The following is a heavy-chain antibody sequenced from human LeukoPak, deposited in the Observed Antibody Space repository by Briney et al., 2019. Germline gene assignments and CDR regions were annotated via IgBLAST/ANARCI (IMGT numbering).Heavy chain of an antibody. CDR3: AKVRDCGGDCLDY. CDR1: GFTSRAYG. Sequence: PGRSLRLSCAASGFTSRAYGMHWARQPQARGLRWVPSISYDGSNKVYADSVKGRFTTSRDNSKSTLYLQMNSLRAEDTAVYYCAKVRDCGGDCLDYWGQGTLVTVSS. J-gene: IGHJ4*02. D-gene: IGHD2-21*01. CDR2: ISYDGSNK. V-gene: IGHV3-30*18.